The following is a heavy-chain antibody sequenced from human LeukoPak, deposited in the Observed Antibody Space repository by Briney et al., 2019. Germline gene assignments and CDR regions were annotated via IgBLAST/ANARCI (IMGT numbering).Heavy chain of an antibody. J-gene: IGHJ4*02. CDR2: ISWNSGSI. Sequence: GGSLRLSCAASGFTFDDYAMHWVRQAPGKGLEWVSGISWNSGSIGYADSVKGRFTISRDNAKNSLYLQMNSLRAEDTALYYCAKDNGVMAAAGTLFDYWGQGTLVTVSS. V-gene: IGHV3-9*01. CDR3: AKDNGVMAAAGTLFDY. CDR1: GFTFDDYA. D-gene: IGHD6-13*01.